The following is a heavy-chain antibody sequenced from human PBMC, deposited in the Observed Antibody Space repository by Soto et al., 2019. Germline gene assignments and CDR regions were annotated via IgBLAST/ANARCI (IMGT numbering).Heavy chain of an antibody. CDR3: ASHDPGARFDP. V-gene: IGHV1-2*02. CDR1: RYIFTAYF. Sequence: ASVKVSCKAPRYIFTAYFMHWVRQAPGQGLEWMGWINPNNGATHYGLSFQGRVTMTRDTSISTAYMELSSQRSDDTAVYYCASHDPGARFDPWGQGTLVTVSS. D-gene: IGHD1-1*01. J-gene: IGHJ5*02. CDR2: INPNNGAT.